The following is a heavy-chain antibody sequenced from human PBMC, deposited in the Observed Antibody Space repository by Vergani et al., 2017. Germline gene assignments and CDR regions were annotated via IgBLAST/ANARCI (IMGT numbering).Heavy chain of an antibody. D-gene: IGHD2-2*01. J-gene: IGHJ6*02. CDR1: GGTFSSYT. Sequence: QVQLVQSGAEVKKPGSSVKVSCKASGGTFSSYTISWVRQAPGQGLEWMGRIIPILGIANYAQKFQGRVTMTAEKSTSTAYMVLSSLRSEDTAVYYCARDYCSSTSCYGLRYYYYGMDVWGQGTTVTVSS. CDR2: IIPILGIA. CDR3: ARDYCSSTSCYGLRYYYYGMDV. V-gene: IGHV1-69*08.